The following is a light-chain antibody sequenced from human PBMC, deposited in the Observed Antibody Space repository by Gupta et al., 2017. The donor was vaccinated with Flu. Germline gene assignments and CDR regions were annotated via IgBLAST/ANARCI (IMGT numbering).Light chain of an antibody. CDR2: VVS. CDR3: CAYAGGDPFDV. J-gene: IGLJ1*01. Sequence: VGSYSLVSSYLQRAGRAPKLIVYVVSNRPSGVSGRFSGSKSGDTASLTISGLQAEDEAHYYCCAYAGGDPFDVFGTGTEVSV. V-gene: IGLV2-23*02. CDR1: VGSYSL.